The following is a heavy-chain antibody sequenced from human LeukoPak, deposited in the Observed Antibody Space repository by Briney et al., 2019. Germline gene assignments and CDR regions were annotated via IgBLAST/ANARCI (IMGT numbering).Heavy chain of an antibody. CDR1: GFTFSHYW. D-gene: IGHD1-14*01. CDR2: MNQDGSEK. V-gene: IGHV3-7*01. J-gene: IGHJ4*02. CDR3: ARDSRRSFDY. Sequence: TGGSLRLSCAPSGFTFSHYWMTWVRQAPGKGLEWVANMNQDGSEKYYVDSVKGRFTTSRDNANNSLYLQMNSLRAEDTAVYYCARDSRRSFDYWGQGTLVTVSS.